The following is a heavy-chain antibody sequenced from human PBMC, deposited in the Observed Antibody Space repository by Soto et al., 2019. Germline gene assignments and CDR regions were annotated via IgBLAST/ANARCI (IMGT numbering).Heavy chain of an antibody. CDR3: ARSDCSGGSCYLNP. J-gene: IGHJ5*02. Sequence: GASVKVSCKASGYTFTYRYLHWVRQAPGQALEWMGWITPFNGNTNYAQKFQDRVTITRDRSMSTAYMELSSLRSEDTAMYYCARSDCSGGSCYLNPWGQGTLVTVSS. CDR1: GYTFTYRY. CDR2: ITPFNGNT. V-gene: IGHV1-45*02. D-gene: IGHD2-15*01.